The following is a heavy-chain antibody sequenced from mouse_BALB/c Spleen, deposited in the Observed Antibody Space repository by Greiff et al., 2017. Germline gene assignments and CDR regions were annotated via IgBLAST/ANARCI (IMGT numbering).Heavy chain of an antibody. J-gene: IGHJ2*01. D-gene: IGHD2-10*02. CDR3: AREGYGNLDY. CDR1: GYTFTSYW. V-gene: IGHV1-87*01. Sequence: QVQLKQSGAELARPGASVKLSCKASGYTFTSYWMQWVKQRPGQGLEWIGAIYPGDGDTRYTQKFKGKATLTADKSSSTAYMQLSSLASEDSAVYYCAREGYGNLDYWGQGTTLTVSS. CDR2: IYPGDGDT.